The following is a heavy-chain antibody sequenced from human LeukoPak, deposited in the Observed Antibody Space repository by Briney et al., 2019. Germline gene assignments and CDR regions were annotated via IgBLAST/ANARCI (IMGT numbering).Heavy chain of an antibody. D-gene: IGHD2-15*01. J-gene: IGHJ6*02. Sequence: GGSLRLSCAASGFTFDDYAMHWVRQGRGKGLEWVSGIYWSGSRIDYADSVKGRFTISRDNAKNSLYLQMNSLRAEDTALYYCTKDVTPGGADVWGRGTTVTVSS. CDR2: IYWSGSRI. V-gene: IGHV3-9*01. CDR3: TKDVTPGGADV. CDR1: GFTFDDYA.